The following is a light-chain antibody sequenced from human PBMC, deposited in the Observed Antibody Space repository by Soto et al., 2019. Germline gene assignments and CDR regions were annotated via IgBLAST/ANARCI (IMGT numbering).Light chain of an antibody. CDR3: HQYVSSPQWT. CDR1: QSVSSNY. CDR2: SAS. Sequence: DIVLTQSPGTLSLSPGERATLSCRASQSVSSNYLAWYQQKPGQAPRLLIHSASSRASGVPDRFSGSGSGTDFTLTISRLEPEDFAVYYCHQYVSSPQWTFGQGTKVEIK. J-gene: IGKJ1*01. V-gene: IGKV3-20*01.